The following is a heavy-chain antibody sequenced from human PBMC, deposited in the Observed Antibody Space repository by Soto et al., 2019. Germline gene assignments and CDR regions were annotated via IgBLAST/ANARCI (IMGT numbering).Heavy chain of an antibody. Sequence: PSETLSLTCAVSGGSISSGGYSWSWIRQPPGKGLEWIGYIYHSGSTYYNPSLKSRVTISVDRSKNQFSLKLSSVTAADTAVYYCARASLNYFGSRPPYYIDFRGPGTLVTGSS. CDR2: IYHSGST. D-gene: IGHD3-10*01. CDR3: ARASLNYFGSRPPYYIDF. J-gene: IGHJ4*02. V-gene: IGHV4-30-2*01. CDR1: GGSISSGGYS.